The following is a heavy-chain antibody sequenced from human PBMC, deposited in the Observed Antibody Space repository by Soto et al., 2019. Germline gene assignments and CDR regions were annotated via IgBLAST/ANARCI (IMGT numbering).Heavy chain of an antibody. Sequence: RRLSCAASGFTFDDYTMHWVRQAPGKGLEWVSLISWDGGSTYYADSVKGRFTISRDNSKNSLYLQMNSMRTEDTALYYCAKDISAMVTPSGFDYWGQGTLVSVTS. D-gene: IGHD5-18*01. J-gene: IGHJ4*02. CDR3: AKDISAMVTPSGFDY. CDR2: ISWDGGST. CDR1: GFTFDDYT. V-gene: IGHV3-43*01.